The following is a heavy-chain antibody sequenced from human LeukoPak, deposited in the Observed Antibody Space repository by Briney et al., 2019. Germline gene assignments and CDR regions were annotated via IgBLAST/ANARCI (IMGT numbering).Heavy chain of an antibody. CDR1: GFTFSTYS. D-gene: IGHD6-13*01. V-gene: IGHV3-21*01. CDR2: ISSSSNYI. Sequence: GGSLRLSCAASGFTFSTYSMNWVRQAPGKGLEWVSSISSSSNYIYYADSVKGRFTISRDNAKNSLYLQMNSLRAEDTAVYYCARDEIAAAGTAFYYYYYMDVWGKGTTVTVSS. J-gene: IGHJ6*03. CDR3: ARDEIAAAGTAFYYYYYMDV.